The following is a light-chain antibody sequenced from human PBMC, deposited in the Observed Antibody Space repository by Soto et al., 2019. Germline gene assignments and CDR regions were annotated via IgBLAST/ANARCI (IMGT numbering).Light chain of an antibody. Sequence: QSALTQPPSASGSPGQSVTISCTGTSSDVGGYNYVSWYQQHPGKAPKLMIYEVSKRPSGVPDRFSGSKSGNTASLTVSGLQAEDEADYYCSSYAGSKNGFGNGTKATVL. V-gene: IGLV2-8*01. CDR1: SSDVGGYNY. CDR2: EVS. J-gene: IGLJ1*01. CDR3: SSYAGSKNG.